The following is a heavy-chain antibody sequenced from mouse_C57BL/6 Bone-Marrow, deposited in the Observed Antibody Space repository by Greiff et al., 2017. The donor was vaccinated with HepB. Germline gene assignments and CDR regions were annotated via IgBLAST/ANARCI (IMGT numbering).Heavy chain of an antibody. D-gene: IGHD3-2*02. CDR3: ASRKTAQATAMDY. V-gene: IGHV1-64*01. CDR2: IHPNSGST. CDR1: GYTFTSYW. Sequence: QVQLQQPGAELVKPGASVKLSCKASGYTFTSYWMHWVKQRPGQGLEWIGMIHPNSGSTNYNEKFKSKATLTVDKSSSTAYMQLSSLTSEDSAVYYGASRKTAQATAMDYWGQGTSVTVSS. J-gene: IGHJ4*01.